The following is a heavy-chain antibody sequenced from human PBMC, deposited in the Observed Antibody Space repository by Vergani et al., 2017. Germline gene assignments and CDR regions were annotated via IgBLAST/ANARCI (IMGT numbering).Heavy chain of an antibody. CDR1: GLTFDDYT. CDR2: ISWDGGST. D-gene: IGHD2-21*01. Sequence: EVQLVESGGVVVQPGGSLRLSCAASGLTFDDYTMHWVRQAPGKGLEWVSLISWDGGSTYYADSVKGRFTISRDNSKNSLYLQMNSLRTEDTALYYCTRHVPCGDGACLHFDHWGQGTQVTVSS. V-gene: IGHV3-43*01. J-gene: IGHJ4*02. CDR3: TRHVPCGDGACLHFDH.